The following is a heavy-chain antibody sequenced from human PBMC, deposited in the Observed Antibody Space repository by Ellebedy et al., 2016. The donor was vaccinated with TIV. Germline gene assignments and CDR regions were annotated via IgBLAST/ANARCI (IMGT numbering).Heavy chain of an antibody. CDR3: TTDTTGGDYFYDY. CDR1: GFTFSNAW. J-gene: IGHJ4*02. D-gene: IGHD4-17*01. V-gene: IGHV3-15*07. CDR2: IKSKTDGGTT. Sequence: GGSLRLXXAASGFTFSNAWMNWVRQAPGKGLEWVGRIKSKTDGGTTDYAAPVKGRFTISRDDSKNTLYLQMNSLKTEDTAVYYCTTDTTGGDYFYDYWGQGTLVTVSS.